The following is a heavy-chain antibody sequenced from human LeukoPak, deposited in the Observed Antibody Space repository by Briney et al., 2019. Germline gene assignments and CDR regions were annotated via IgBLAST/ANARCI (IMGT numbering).Heavy chain of an antibody. CDR2: ISGSGGST. CDR1: GFTFSSYA. Sequence: PGGSLRLSCAASGFTFSSYAMSWVRQAPGKGREWVSAISGSGGSTYYADSVKGRFTISRDNSKNTLYLQMNSLRAEDTAVYYCAKRSGGSGSYYNQYFQHWGQGTLVTVSS. D-gene: IGHD3-10*01. V-gene: IGHV3-23*01. J-gene: IGHJ1*01. CDR3: AKRSGGSGSYYNQYFQH.